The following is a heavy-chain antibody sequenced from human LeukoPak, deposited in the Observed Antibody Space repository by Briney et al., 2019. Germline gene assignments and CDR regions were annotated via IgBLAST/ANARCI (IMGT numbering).Heavy chain of an antibody. CDR1: GFTFNYAW. CDR3: TTDEDWNYARKDV. CDR2: TVSEIDGGTT. D-gene: IGHD1-7*01. V-gene: IGHV3-15*04. J-gene: IGHJ6*02. Sequence: GGSLRLSCAASGFTFNYAWMSWVRQVPGKGLEWVGQTVSEIDGGTTDYATPVKGRFTISRDDSKSTLYLQMNSLKIEDTTVYYCTTDEDWNYARKDVWGQGATVIVSS.